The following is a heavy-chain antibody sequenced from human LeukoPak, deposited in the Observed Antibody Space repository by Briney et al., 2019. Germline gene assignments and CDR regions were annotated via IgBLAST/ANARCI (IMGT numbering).Heavy chain of an antibody. J-gene: IGHJ5*02. CDR1: GFTFSSYS. Sequence: GGSLRLSCTASGFTFSSYSMIWVRQAVGKGLEWVSVITNSGGTTYYAASVEGRFTISRDNSKNTLYLQMNSLRDEDTAVYYCAKGLDPWGQGTLVTVSS. V-gene: IGHV3-23*01. CDR3: AKGLDP. CDR2: ITNSGGTT.